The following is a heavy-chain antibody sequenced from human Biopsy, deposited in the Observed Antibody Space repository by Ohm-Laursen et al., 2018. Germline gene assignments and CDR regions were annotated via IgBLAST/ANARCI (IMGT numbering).Heavy chain of an antibody. CDR2: INPSGSTT. CDR3: ARNTGWYGDLYYFDY. J-gene: IGHJ4*02. Sequence: ASVKVSCKASGYSLTSYYMHWVRQAPGQGLEWMGMINPSGSTTSYPQIFQGRVTMTRDTSKSTVYMELSSLRSADTAVYFCARNTGWYGDLYYFDYWGQGALVTVSS. D-gene: IGHD6-19*01. V-gene: IGHV1-46*01. CDR1: GYSLTSYY.